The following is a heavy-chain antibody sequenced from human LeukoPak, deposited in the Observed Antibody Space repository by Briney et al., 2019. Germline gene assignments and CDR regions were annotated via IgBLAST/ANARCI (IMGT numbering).Heavy chain of an antibody. J-gene: IGHJ4*02. Sequence: SETLYLTCNMSGGSIGKYYWSWIRQSPGEGLEWTGNIYYSGSTNYNPSLESRVTISVDTSKNEFSLKMSSVTTADTAVYYCARSDSGGYYNEYWGQGALVTVSA. CDR1: GGSIGKYY. CDR2: IYYSGST. V-gene: IGHV4-59*01. D-gene: IGHD3-22*01. CDR3: ARSDSGGYYNEY.